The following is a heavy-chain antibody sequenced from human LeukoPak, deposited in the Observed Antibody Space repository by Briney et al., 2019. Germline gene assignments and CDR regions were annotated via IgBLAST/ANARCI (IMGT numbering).Heavy chain of an antibody. D-gene: IGHD1-1*01. CDR3: ARDKQLDWAHYYYYYMDV. CDR1: GYTFTGYY. Sequence: ASVKVSCKASGYTFTGYYMHWVRQAPGRGLEWMGWINPDSGGTNYAQKFQGRVTMTRDTSINTAYMELSRLTSDDTAVYYCARDKQLDWAHYYYYYMDVWGKGTTVTVSS. J-gene: IGHJ6*03. CDR2: INPDSGGT. V-gene: IGHV1-2*02.